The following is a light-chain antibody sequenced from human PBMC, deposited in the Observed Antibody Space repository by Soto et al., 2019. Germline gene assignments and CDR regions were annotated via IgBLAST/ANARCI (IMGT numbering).Light chain of an antibody. Sequence: QSALTQPPSASGTPGQRVTISCSGSTSNIGSNTVNWYQQLPGTAPKLLIYSNNQRPSGVPDRFSGSKSGTSASLAISGLQSEDEADYYCAAWDDSLSGYVFGTGTKVTAL. V-gene: IGLV1-44*01. J-gene: IGLJ1*01. CDR3: AAWDDSLSGYV. CDR1: TSNIGSNT. CDR2: SNN.